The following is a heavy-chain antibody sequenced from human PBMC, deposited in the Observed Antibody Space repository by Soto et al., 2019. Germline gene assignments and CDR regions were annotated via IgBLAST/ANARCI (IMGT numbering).Heavy chain of an antibody. V-gene: IGHV4-4*02. CDR3: ARNPFDY. Sequence: QVHLQESGPGLVKPSGTLSLTCVVSGGSVSAEYWWSWVRQPPGKGLEWIGEIYHGGSTNYNPSLKSRVTISMDKSDNQFSLKLNSVTAADTGGYYCARNPFDYWGQGAQVTVSS. CDR1: GGSVSAEYW. CDR2: IYHGGST. J-gene: IGHJ4*02.